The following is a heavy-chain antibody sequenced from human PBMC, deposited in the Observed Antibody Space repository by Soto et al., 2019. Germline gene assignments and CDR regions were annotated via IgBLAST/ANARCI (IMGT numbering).Heavy chain of an antibody. J-gene: IGHJ4*02. Sequence: PSETLSLTCAVSGVSITSTNWWSWVRQPPGKGLEWIGETYHSGNTNYNPSLKSRVTISVDRSKNQFSLKLSSVTAADTAVYYCARQLERVFYWGQGALVTVSS. CDR3: ARQLERVFY. CDR2: TYHSGNT. V-gene: IGHV4-4*02. D-gene: IGHD1-1*01. CDR1: GVSITSTNW.